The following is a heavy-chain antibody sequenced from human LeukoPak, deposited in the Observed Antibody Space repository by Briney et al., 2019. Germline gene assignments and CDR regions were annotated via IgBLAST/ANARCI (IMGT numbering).Heavy chain of an antibody. D-gene: IGHD2-15*01. CDR1: GFTVSSNY. Sequence: PGGSLRLSCAASGFTVSSNYMSWVRQAPGKWLEWVSVIYSGGSTYYADSVKGRLTISRDNSKNTLYLQMNSLRAEDTAVYYCARVVAATSYSFDYWGQGTLVTVSS. CDR2: IYSGGST. J-gene: IGHJ4*02. CDR3: ARVVAATSYSFDY. V-gene: IGHV3-66*01.